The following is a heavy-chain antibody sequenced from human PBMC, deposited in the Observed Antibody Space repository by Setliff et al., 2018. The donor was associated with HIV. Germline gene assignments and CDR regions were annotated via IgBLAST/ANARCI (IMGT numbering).Heavy chain of an antibody. Sequence: SVKVSCKASGGTFSTYTISWVRQAPGQGLEWMGGIIPMFGTANYAQKFQGRVTLTRDTSTTTAYMELVGLKSDDTAVYYCARGYTMWLVNYYFDYWGQGTRVTVSS. V-gene: IGHV1-69*05. D-gene: IGHD6-19*01. CDR2: IIPMFGTA. J-gene: IGHJ4*02. CDR3: ARGYTMWLVNYYFDY. CDR1: GGTFSTYT.